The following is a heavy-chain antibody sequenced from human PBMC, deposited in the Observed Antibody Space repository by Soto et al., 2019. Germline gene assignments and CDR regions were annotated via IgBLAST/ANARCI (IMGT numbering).Heavy chain of an antibody. CDR2: IYSGGSI. D-gene: IGHD3-9*01. CDR3: ARVDIGVYAFDI. V-gene: IGHV4-59*01. J-gene: IGHJ3*02. CDR1: GGSXTSYY. Sequence: PXETLSLTCAVSGGSXTSYYWSWIRQSPGKGLEWIGYIYSGGSISYNPSLRSRVTILLDTSKNQFSLRLTSATAADTAVYYCARVDIGVYAFDIWGHGTMVTVSS.